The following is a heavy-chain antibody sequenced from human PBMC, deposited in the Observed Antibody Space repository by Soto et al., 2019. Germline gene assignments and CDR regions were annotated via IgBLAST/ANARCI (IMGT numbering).Heavy chain of an antibody. CDR2: FDPEDGET. V-gene: IGHV1-24*01. J-gene: IGHJ4*02. CDR3: ATGLSGPHYYFDY. Sequence: GASVKVSCKVSGYTLTELSMHWVRPAPGKGLEWMGGFDPEDGETIYAQKFQGRVTMTEDTSTDTAYMELSSLRSEDTAVYYCATGLSGPHYYFDYWGQGTLVTVSS. CDR1: GYTLTELS. D-gene: IGHD1-26*01.